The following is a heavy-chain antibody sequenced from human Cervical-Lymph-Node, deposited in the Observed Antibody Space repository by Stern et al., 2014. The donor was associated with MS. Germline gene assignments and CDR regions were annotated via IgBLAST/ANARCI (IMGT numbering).Heavy chain of an antibody. D-gene: IGHD1-7*01. J-gene: IGHJ5*02. Sequence: QVQLVQSGAEVKKPGSSVKVSCKASGGTFSSYAISWVRQAPGQGLEWMGGIIPIFGTANYAQKFQGRVTITADESTSTAYMELSSLRSEDTAVYYCARDQGAGYNWNYVWFDPWGQGTLVTVSS. CDR2: IIPIFGTA. CDR1: GGTFSSYA. V-gene: IGHV1-69*01. CDR3: ARDQGAGYNWNYVWFDP.